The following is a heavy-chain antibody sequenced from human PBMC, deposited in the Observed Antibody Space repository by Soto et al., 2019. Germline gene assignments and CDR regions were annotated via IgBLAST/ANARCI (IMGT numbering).Heavy chain of an antibody. CDR1: GFNFRDFW. Sequence: PGGSLRLSCAVSGFNFRDFWMSWFRQAPGKGLEWVANIKQDGSEKYYVDSVKGRFTVSRDNAKNSLYLQMNSLRAEDTAMYYCARRNFGVLTDYWGPGTLVTVSS. V-gene: IGHV3-7*03. CDR2: IKQDGSEK. CDR3: ARRNFGVLTDY. D-gene: IGHD3-3*01. J-gene: IGHJ4*02.